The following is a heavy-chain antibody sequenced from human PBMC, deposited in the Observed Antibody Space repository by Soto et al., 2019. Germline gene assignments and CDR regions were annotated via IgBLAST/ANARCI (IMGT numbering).Heavy chain of an antibody. CDR2: IGGSGRTT. CDR1: AVTFNNYA. V-gene: IGHV3-23*01. CDR3: AKRRYSDSSGDFYDY. D-gene: IGHD3-22*01. J-gene: IGHJ4*02. Sequence: EVQLLESGGGLVQPGGSLSLSCAASAVTFNNYAMSWVRQAPGKGLEWVSGIGGSGRTTYYADSVKGRFTISRDNSNNSLLQQMNSLRSEDTAVYYCAKRRYSDSSGDFYDYWCQGSLVTFSS.